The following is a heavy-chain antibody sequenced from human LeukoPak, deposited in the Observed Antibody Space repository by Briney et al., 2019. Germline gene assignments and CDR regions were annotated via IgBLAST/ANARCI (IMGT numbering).Heavy chain of an antibody. V-gene: IGHV1-2*02. CDR3: ARALSFGDQSYHY. CDR2: INPNSGGT. J-gene: IGHJ4*02. CDR1: GDTFTGYY. D-gene: IGHD3-10*01. Sequence: ASVKVSCKASGDTFTGYYMHWVRQAPGQGLEWMGWINPNSGGTNYAQKFQGRVTMTRDTSISTAYMELSRLRSDDTAVYYCARALSFGDQSYHYWGQGTLLTVSS.